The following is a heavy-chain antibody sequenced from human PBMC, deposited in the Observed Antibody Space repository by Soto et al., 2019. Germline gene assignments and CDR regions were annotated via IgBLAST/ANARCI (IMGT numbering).Heavy chain of an antibody. V-gene: IGHV1-3*01. D-gene: IGHD2-15*01. J-gene: IGHJ4*02. CDR3: ASGVIGYCSGGSCLDY. CDR2: INAGNGNT. CDR1: GYTFTSYA. Sequence: QVQLVQSGAEVKKPGASVKVSCKASGYTFTSYAMHWVRQAPGQRLEWMGWINAGNGNTKYSQKFQGRVTITRDTSASTAYMELSSLRSEDTAVYYCASGVIGYCSGGSCLDYWGQGTLVTVSS.